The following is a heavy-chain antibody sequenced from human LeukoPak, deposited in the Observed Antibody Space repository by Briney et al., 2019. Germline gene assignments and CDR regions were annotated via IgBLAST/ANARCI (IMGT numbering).Heavy chain of an antibody. CDR3: ARVSFAGQYYYDSSGLMDDDY. CDR1: GFTFSSYS. CDR2: ISSSSSYI. Sequence: GGSLRLSCAASGFTFSSYSMNWVRQAPGKGLEWVSSISSSSSYIYYADSVKGRFTISRDNAKNSLYLQMNSLRAEDTAVYYCARVSFAGQYYYDSSGLMDDDYWGQGTLVTVSS. J-gene: IGHJ4*02. V-gene: IGHV3-21*01. D-gene: IGHD3-22*01.